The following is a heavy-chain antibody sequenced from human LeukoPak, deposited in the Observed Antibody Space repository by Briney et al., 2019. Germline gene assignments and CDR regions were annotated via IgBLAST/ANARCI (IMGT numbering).Heavy chain of an antibody. D-gene: IGHD3-9*01. J-gene: IGHJ4*02. V-gene: IGHV3-23*01. CDR1: GFTFSSYG. Sequence: GGSLRLSCAASGFTFSSYGMSWVRQAPGKGLEWVSAISGSGGSTYYADSVKGRFTISRDNSKNTLYLQMNSLRAEDTAVYYCAKDMVGGYFDWQPKTYYFDYWGQGTLVTVSS. CDR2: ISGSGGST. CDR3: AKDMVGGYFDWQPKTYYFDY.